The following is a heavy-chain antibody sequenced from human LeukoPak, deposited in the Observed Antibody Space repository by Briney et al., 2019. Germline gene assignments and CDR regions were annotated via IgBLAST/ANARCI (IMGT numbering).Heavy chain of an antibody. CDR1: GYTFTGYY. CDR2: INPNSGGT. D-gene: IGHD2-2*01. J-gene: IGHJ6*02. Sequence: GASVKVSCKASGYTFTGYYMHWVRQAPGQGLEWMGWINPNSGGTNYAQKFQGRVTMTRDTSISTAYMELSRLGSDDTAVYYCARDLSQLDYGMDVWGQGTTVTVSS. CDR3: ARDLSQLDYGMDV. V-gene: IGHV1-2*02.